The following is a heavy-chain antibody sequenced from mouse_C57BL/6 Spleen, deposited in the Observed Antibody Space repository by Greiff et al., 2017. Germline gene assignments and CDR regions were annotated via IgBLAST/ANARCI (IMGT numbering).Heavy chain of an antibody. CDR1: GYTFTDYE. CDR3: RRTSTVVSTRYFDV. J-gene: IGHJ1*03. V-gene: IGHV1-15*01. D-gene: IGHD1-1*01. Sequence: QVQLKQSGAELVRPGASVTLSCKASGYTFTDYEMPWVKQTPVNGLEWIAAIDHDTGGTAYNQTFKGRAILTADNSSSTPYLELRSLTSEDSAVYYCRRTSTVVSTRYFDVWGTGTTVTVSS. CDR2: IDHDTGGT.